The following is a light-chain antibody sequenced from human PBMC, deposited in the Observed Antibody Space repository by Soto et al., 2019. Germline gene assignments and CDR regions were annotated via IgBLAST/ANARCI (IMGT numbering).Light chain of an antibody. V-gene: IGKV3-15*01. Sequence: EIVLTHSPATFSVSPGEAVTLSCRTSHSVNSHVAWYQQKPGQAPRILLYGASTRATGIPVRFSGSGFGTVFTLTISSLQSEDFAVYYCQQYKNWPLFGQGTRLEIK. CDR1: HSVNSH. J-gene: IGKJ5*01. CDR3: QQYKNWPL. CDR2: GAS.